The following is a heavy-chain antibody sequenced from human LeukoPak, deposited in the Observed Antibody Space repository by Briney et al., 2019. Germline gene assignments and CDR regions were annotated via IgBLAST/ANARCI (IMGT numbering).Heavy chain of an antibody. D-gene: IGHD3-22*01. CDR3: ARVCDSSGYYRFDY. J-gene: IGHJ4*02. CDR2: IYYSGST. V-gene: IGHV4-30-4*01. Sequence: SETLSLTCTVSGGSISSGDYYWSWIRQPPGKGLEWIGYIYYSGSTYYNPSLKSRVTISVDTSKNQFSLKLSSVTAADTAVYYCARVCDSSGYYRFDYWGQGTLVTVSS. CDR1: GGSISSGDYY.